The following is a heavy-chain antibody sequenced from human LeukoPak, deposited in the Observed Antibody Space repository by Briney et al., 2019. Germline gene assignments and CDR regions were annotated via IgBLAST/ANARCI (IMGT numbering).Heavy chain of an antibody. V-gene: IGHV5-51*01. J-gene: IGHJ4*02. CDR2: IYPGDSDT. D-gene: IGHD6-13*01. CDR3: ARRTSTSWYIDN. Sequence: GESLKISCKGSGYSFSSYWIGWVRRMPGKGLECMGIIYPGDSDTRYSPSFQGQVTISADNSITTAYLQWSSLKASDTAMYYCARRTSTSWYIDNWGQGTLVTVSS. CDR1: GYSFSSYW.